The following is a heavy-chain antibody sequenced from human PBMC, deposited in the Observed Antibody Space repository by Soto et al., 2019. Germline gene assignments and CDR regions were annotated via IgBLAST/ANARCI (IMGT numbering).Heavy chain of an antibody. V-gene: IGHV1-8*01. CDR3: AREISGSYRFDY. D-gene: IGHD1-26*01. Sequence: QVQLVQSGAEVKKPGASVKVSCKASGYTFTSYDINWVRQATGQGLEWMGWMNPNSGTTGYAQKFQGRVTMTRNTSITTAYVELSSLRSADTAVYYCAREISGSYRFDYWGQGNLVTVSS. J-gene: IGHJ4*02. CDR1: GYTFTSYD. CDR2: MNPNSGTT.